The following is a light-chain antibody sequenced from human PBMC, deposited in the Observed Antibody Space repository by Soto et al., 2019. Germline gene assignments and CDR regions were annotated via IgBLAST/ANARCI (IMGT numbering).Light chain of an antibody. CDR2: DVS. V-gene: IGLV2-14*01. CDR3: SSYTGTSTPYI. J-gene: IGLJ1*01. Sequence: QSAMTKPASVSGSPGQSITISCTGTISDVGGYNYVSWYQQHPGKAPKPMIYDVSNRPSGVSIRFSGSKSGNTASLTISGLQAEDEADYYCSSYTGTSTPYIFGTGTKVTVL. CDR1: ISDVGGYNY.